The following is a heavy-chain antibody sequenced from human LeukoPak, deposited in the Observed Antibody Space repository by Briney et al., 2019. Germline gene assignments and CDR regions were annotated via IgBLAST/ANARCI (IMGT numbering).Heavy chain of an antibody. CDR1: GGSISSYY. D-gene: IGHD1-26*01. V-gene: IGHV4-59*12. J-gene: IGHJ4*02. CDR3: ARDREVGATGYYLDY. CDR2: IYHSGST. Sequence: SETLSHTCTASGGSISSYYWSWIRQPPGKGLEWIGYIYHSGSTNYNPSLKSRATISEDTSKNHFSLRLSSVTAADTAVYYCARDREVGATGYYLDYWGQGTLVTVSS.